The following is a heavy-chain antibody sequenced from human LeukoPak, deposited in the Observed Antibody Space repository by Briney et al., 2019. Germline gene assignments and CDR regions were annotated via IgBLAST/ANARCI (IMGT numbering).Heavy chain of an antibody. D-gene: IGHD6-13*01. CDR1: GFTFSSYA. CDR2: ISYEGSNK. J-gene: IGHJ4*02. Sequence: GGSLRLSCAASGFTFSSYAMHWVRQAPGKGLERVAVISYEGSNKYYADSVKGRFTISRDNSKNTLYLQMNSLRAEDTAVYYCARARQQLVPDYYFDYWGQGTLVTVSS. V-gene: IGHV3-30*01. CDR3: ARARQQLVPDYYFDY.